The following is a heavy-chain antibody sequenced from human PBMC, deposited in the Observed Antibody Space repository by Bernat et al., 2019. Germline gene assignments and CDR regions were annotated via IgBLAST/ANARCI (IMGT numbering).Heavy chain of an antibody. D-gene: IGHD6-13*01. CDR2: ISGSGGST. V-gene: IGHV3-23*04. CDR3: ANVRDSSSSVRKY. J-gene: IGHJ4*02. CDR1: GCTFSSNA. Sequence: EVQLVESGGGLVQPGGSLRLSCAASGCTFSSNAMSWVRQAPGKGLEWVSAISGSGGSTYYADSVKGRFTISRDNSKNTLYLQMHSLRAEDTAVYYCANVRDSSSSVRKYWGQGTLVTVSS.